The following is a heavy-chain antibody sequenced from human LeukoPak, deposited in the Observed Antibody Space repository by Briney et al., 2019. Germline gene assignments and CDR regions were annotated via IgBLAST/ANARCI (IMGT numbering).Heavy chain of an antibody. D-gene: IGHD3-10*01. Sequence: PGGSLRLSCTGSGFTFSSYSMNWVRLAPGKGLEWVSSISPSGHSTWNADSVKGRFTISRDNAGNSLYLQMSSLRDEDTAVYYCVRDELGESGAGGPWGQGTLVSVSS. J-gene: IGHJ5*02. CDR2: ISPSGHST. CDR3: VRDELGESGAGGP. V-gene: IGHV3-21*06. CDR1: GFTFSSYS.